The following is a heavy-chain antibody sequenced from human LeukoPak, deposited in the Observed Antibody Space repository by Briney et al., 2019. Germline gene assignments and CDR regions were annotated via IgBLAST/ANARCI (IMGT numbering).Heavy chain of an antibody. CDR1: GFTFSSYA. Sequence: GGSLRLSCAASGFTFSSYAMSWVRQAPGKGLEWVSAISGSGGSTYYADSVKGRFTISRDNSKNTLYLQMNSLRDDDTAVYYCARDMGYSSSWFYGMDVWGQGTTVTVSS. CDR3: ARDMGYSSSWFYGMDV. CDR2: ISGSGGST. D-gene: IGHD6-13*01. J-gene: IGHJ6*02. V-gene: IGHV3-23*01.